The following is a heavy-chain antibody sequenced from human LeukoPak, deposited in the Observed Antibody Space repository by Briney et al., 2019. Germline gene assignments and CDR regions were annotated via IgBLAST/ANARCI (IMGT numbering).Heavy chain of an antibody. D-gene: IGHD6-6*01. V-gene: IGHV3-53*01. CDR1: GFTVSRDY. J-gene: IGHJ4*02. CDR3: ARDEAGAARY. Sequence: GGSLRLSCAASGFTVSRDYMSWVRQAPGKGLEWVSVIYGGGTTHYADSVRGRFTISRDNSKNTLYLQMNSLRAEDTAVYYCARDEAGAARYWGQGTLVTVSS. CDR2: IYGGGTT.